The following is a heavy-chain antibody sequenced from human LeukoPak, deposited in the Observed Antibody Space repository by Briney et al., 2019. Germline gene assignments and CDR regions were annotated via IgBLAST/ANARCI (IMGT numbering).Heavy chain of an antibody. J-gene: IGHJ4*02. CDR2: FDPEDGET. V-gene: IGHV1-24*01. D-gene: IGHD3-9*01. CDR3: ASINTGSYSSSPLQIDY. CDR1: GYTLTELS. Sequence: GASVKVSCKVSGYTLTELSMHWVRQAPGKGLEWMGGFDPEDGETIYAQKFQGRVTMTEDTSTDTAYMELSSLRSEDTAVYYCASINTGSYSSSPLQIDYWGQGTLVTVSS.